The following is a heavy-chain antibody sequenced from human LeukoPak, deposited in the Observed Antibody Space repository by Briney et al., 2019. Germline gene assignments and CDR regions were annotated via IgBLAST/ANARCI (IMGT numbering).Heavy chain of an antibody. CDR3: AKDGSWSCTD. Sequence: GGSLRLSCAASGFTFSRSAMHWVRQGPGKGLEWVAYIAHHGNDKYYADSVKGRFTISRDNFKRTLYLQMNSLNPDDTAVYYCAKDGSWSCTDWGQGTLVTVSS. CDR2: IAHHGNDK. D-gene: IGHD2-8*02. V-gene: IGHV3-30*02. CDR1: GFTFSRSA. J-gene: IGHJ4*02.